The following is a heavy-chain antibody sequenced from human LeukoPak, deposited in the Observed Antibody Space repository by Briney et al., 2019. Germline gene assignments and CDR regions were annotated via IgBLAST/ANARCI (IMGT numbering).Heavy chain of an antibody. CDR1: GFTFSSYE. CDR2: ISSSGATR. D-gene: IGHD3-22*01. Sequence: GGSLRLSCAASGFTFSSYEMNWVRQAPGKGLEWVSYISSSGATRYYADSVKGRFTISRDNAKNSLYLEMSSLRAEDTAVYYCAREDSSGYGVKSEDYWGQGTLVTVSS. CDR3: AREDSSGYGVKSEDY. V-gene: IGHV3-48*03. J-gene: IGHJ4*02.